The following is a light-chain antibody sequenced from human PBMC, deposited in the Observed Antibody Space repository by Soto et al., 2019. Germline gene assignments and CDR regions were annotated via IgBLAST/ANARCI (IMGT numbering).Light chain of an antibody. J-gene: IGKJ4*01. Sequence: EIVLTQSPDTLSLSPGERATLSCRASQSVRSERLAWYQQKRGQAPTLLIFDASSRASGTPERFSGSGFGTDFTLTIRRLEPEDFAVYYCQQFGTSPKLICGGGNKGVIK. V-gene: IGKV3-20*01. CDR1: QSVRSER. CDR3: QQFGTSPKLI. CDR2: DAS.